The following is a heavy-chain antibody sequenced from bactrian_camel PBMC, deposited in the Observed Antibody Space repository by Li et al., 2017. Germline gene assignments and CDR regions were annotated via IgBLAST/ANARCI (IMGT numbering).Heavy chain of an antibody. J-gene: IGHJ6*01. CDR3: AAGLYGGNYHYDFRKGGTDFGY. V-gene: IGHV3-3*01. CDR2: IFLGGPFLGGRRS. Sequence: QLVESGGGSVQAGGSLLLSCAASGNTYSTNCMGWFRQFPGKEREGVAAIFLGGPFLGGRRSFYSDSVKGRFTMSQDNAKNTWYLQLDNLEPADTAMYYCAAGLYGGNYHYDFRKGGTDFGYWGQGTQVTVS. CDR1: GNTYSTNC. D-gene: IGHD2*01.